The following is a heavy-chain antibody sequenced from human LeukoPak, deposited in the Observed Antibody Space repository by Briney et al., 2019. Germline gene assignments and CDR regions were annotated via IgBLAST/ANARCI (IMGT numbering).Heavy chain of an antibody. V-gene: IGHV1-69*13. D-gene: IGHD3-22*01. J-gene: IGHJ4*02. CDR3: ARENIVAGPTYYYDSSGYWDY. CDR2: IIPIFGTA. CDR1: GGTFSSYA. Sequence: SVKVTCKASGGTFSSYAISWVRQAPGQGLEWMGGIIPIFGTANYAQKFQGRVTITADESTSTAYMELSSLRSEDTAVYYCARENIVAGPTYYYDSSGYWDYWGQGTLVTVSS.